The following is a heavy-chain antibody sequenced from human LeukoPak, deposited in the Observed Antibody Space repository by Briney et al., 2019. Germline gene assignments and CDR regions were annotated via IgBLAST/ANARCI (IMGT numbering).Heavy chain of an antibody. CDR3: ARFLGYGP. V-gene: IGHV1-69*04. Sequence: SVRVSCKASGGTFSSYAISWVRQAPGQGLEWMGRIIPILGIANYAQKFQGRVTITADKSTSTAYMELSSLRSEDTAVYYCARFLGYGPWGQGTLVTVSS. J-gene: IGHJ5*02. CDR1: GGTFSSYA. D-gene: IGHD2-15*01. CDR2: IIPILGIA.